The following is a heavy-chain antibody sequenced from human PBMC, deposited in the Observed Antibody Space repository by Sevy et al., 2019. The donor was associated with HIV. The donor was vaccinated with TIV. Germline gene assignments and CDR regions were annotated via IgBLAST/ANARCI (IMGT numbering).Heavy chain of an antibody. CDR2: VYYSGST. CDR3: AKGFYGAFDP. CDR1: GGPMTTYY. V-gene: IGHV4-59*03. D-gene: IGHD4-17*01. Sequence: SETLSLTCTVSGGPMTTYYWSWLRQPPGKGLEWIGYVYYSGSTNYNPSLKSRVTISVDTSKNKFSLKLTSVTAGDTAVYYCAKGFYGAFDPWGQGTLVTVSS. J-gene: IGHJ5*02.